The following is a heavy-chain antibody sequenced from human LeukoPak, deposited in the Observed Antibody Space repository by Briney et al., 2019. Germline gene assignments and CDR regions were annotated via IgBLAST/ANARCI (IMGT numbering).Heavy chain of an antibody. D-gene: IGHD4-17*01. CDR1: GGSISSGGYY. Sequence: PSQTLSLTCTVSGGSISSGGYYWSWIRQHPGTGLEWIGYIYYSGSTYYNPSLKSRVTISVDTSKNQFSLKLSSVTAADTAVYYCARDRGDYVNWFDPWGQGTLVTVSS. J-gene: IGHJ5*02. CDR2: IYYSGST. V-gene: IGHV4-31*03. CDR3: ARDRGDYVNWFDP.